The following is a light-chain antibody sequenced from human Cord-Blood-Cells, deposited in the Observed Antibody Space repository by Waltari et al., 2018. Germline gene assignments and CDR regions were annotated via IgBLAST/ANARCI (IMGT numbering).Light chain of an antibody. J-gene: IGKJ4*01. V-gene: IGKV1-39*01. CDR2: SAS. CDR3: QQSYSTPLT. Sequence: DIQMTQSSSSLSASVGDRVTITCRARQSISSYLNWYQQKPVKAPKLLIYSASSFQSGVPSRFSGSGSGTEFTLTISSLQPEDFATYYCQQSYSTPLTVGGGTKVEIK. CDR1: QSISSY.